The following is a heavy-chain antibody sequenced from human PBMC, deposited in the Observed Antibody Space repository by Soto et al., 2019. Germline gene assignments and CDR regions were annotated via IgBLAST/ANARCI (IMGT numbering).Heavy chain of an antibody. D-gene: IGHD3-3*01. CDR3: ARHGGAYYDFWSGYYNPPGYYYGMDV. CDR1: GYSFTSYW. CDR2: IDPSDSYT. V-gene: IGHV5-10-1*01. Sequence: GESLKISCKGSGYSFTSYWISWVRQMPGKGLEWMGRIDPSDSYTNYSPSFQGHVTISADKSISTAYLQWSSLKASDTAMDYCARHGGAYYDFWSGYYNPPGYYYGMDVWGQGTTVTVSS. J-gene: IGHJ6*02.